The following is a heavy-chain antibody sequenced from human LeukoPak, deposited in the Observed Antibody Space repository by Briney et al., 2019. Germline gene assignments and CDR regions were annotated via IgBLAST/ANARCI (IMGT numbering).Heavy chain of an antibody. CDR3: ARVRSGSYYEGTDDAFDI. Sequence: GGSLRLSCAASGFTFSSYWMSWVRQAPGKGREWVANIKQDGSEKYYVDSVKGRFTISRDNAKNSLYLQMNSLRAEDTAVYYCARVRSGSYYEGTDDAFDIWGQGTMVTVSS. J-gene: IGHJ3*02. V-gene: IGHV3-7*01. CDR1: GFTFSSYW. CDR2: IKQDGSEK. D-gene: IGHD1-26*01.